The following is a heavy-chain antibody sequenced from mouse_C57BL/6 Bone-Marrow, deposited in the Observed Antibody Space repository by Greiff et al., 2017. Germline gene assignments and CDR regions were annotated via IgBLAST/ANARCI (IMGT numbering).Heavy chain of an antibody. D-gene: IGHD1-1*01. J-gene: IGHJ3*01. V-gene: IGHV1-69*01. CDR2: IDPSDSYT. Sequence: QVHVKQPGAELVMPGASVKLSCKASGYTFTSYWMHWVKQRPGQGLEWIGEIDPSDSYTNYNQKFKGKSTLTVDKSSSTAYMQRSSLTSEDAAVYYCVYYYGSSAYWGQGTLVTVSA. CDR3: VYYYGSSAY. CDR1: GYTFTSYW.